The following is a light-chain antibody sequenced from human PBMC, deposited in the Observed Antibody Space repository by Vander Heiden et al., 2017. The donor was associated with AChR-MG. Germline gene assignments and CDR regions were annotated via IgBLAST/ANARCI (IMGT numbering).Light chain of an antibody. J-gene: IGKJ1*01. CDR2: DAS. V-gene: IGKV3-15*01. CDR3: QQYNNWPPKT. CDR1: QSVSSN. Sequence: EIVMTQSPATLSVSPVERAALSCRASQSVSSNLAWYQQKPGQAPRLLIYDASTRATGIPARFSGSGSGTEFTLTISSLQSEDFAVYYCQQYNNWPPKTFGQGTKVEIK.